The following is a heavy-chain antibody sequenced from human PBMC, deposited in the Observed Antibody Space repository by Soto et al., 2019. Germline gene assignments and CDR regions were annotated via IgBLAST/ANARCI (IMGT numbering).Heavy chain of an antibody. J-gene: IGHJ4*02. V-gene: IGHV4-34*01. CDR2: ITHSGNI. D-gene: IGHD3-9*01. CDR3: ARRIYNILPGYGYFDY. CDR1: GGSFSGHY. Sequence: SETLSLTCAVYGGSFSGHYWSWIRQSPGKGLEWIGDITHSGNIAYNPSLKSRVTISVDTSKNQFSLNLSSVTAADTAVYYCARRIYNILPGYGYFDYWGQGTPVTVS.